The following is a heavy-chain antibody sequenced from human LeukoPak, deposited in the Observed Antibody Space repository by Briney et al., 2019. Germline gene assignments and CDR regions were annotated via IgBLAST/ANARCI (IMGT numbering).Heavy chain of an antibody. J-gene: IGHJ6*02. V-gene: IGHV1-18*01. CDR2: ISAYNGNT. D-gene: IGHD2-15*01. Sequence: GASVKVSCKASGYTFTSYGISWVRQAPGQGLEWMGWISAYNGNTNYAQKLQGRVTMTTDTSTSTAYMELRSLRSDDTAVYYCARDGYCSGGSCRPPHYYYYYYGMDVWGQGTTVTVSS. CDR3: ARDGYCSGGSCRPPHYYYYYYGMDV. CDR1: GYTFTSYG.